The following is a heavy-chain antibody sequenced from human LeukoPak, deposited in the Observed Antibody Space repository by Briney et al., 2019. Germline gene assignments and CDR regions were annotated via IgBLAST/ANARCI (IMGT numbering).Heavy chain of an antibody. V-gene: IGHV4-4*07. J-gene: IGHJ4*02. D-gene: IGHD3/OR15-3a*01. CDR2: IYTSGST. Sequence: SETLSLTCTVSGGSISSYYWSWIRQPAGKGLEWIGRIYTSGSTNYHPSLKSRVTMSVDTSKNQFSLKLSSMTAADTAVYYCARWRTARTGFDYWGQGTLVTVSS. CDR3: ARWRTARTGFDY. CDR1: GGSISSYY.